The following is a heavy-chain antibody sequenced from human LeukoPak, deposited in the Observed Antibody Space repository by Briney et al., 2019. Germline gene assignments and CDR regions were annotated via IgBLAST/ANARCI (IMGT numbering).Heavy chain of an antibody. CDR2: IYYSGST. Sequence: PSETLSLTCAVYGGSFSGYYWSWIRQPPGKGLEWIGYIYYSGSTNYSPSLKSRVTMSVDMSKNQFSLKLRSVTAADTAVYYCARVVENWFDPWGQGTLVTVSS. J-gene: IGHJ5*02. CDR1: GGSFSGYY. CDR3: ARVVENWFDP. V-gene: IGHV4-59*01.